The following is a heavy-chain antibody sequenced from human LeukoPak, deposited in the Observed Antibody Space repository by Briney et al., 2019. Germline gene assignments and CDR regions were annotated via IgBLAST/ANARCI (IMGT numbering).Heavy chain of an antibody. D-gene: IGHD3-10*01. CDR3: AKDYGDGSGSYYYFEY. J-gene: IGHJ4*02. V-gene: IGHV3-23*01. Sequence: GGSLRLSCAASGFTFSSYAMSWVRQAPGKGLEWVSGISGSGGITYYADSVRGRFTISRDNSKNTLYLQMNSLRVEDTAVYYCAKDYGDGSGSYYYFEYWGQGTLITVSS. CDR2: ISGSGGIT. CDR1: GFTFSSYA.